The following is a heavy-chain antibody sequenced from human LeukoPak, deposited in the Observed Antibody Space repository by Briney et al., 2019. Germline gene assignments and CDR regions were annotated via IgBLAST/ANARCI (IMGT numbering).Heavy chain of an antibody. CDR2: ISSSCSTI. V-gene: IGHV3-48*03. J-gene: IGHJ6*04. Sequence: GGSLRFSCAASGFTFSSYEMNWVRQAPGKGLEWVSYISSSCSTIYYADSVKGRFTISRDNAKNSLYLQMNSLRAEDTAVYYCAELGITMIGGVWGKGTTVTISS. CDR3: AELGITMIGGV. CDR1: GFTFSSYE. D-gene: IGHD3-10*02.